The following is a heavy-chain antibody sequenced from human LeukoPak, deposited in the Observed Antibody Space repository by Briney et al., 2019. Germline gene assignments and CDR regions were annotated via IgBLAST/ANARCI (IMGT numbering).Heavy chain of an antibody. D-gene: IGHD6-13*01. Sequence: PSETLSLTCTVSGGSISSGGYYWSWIRQPPGKGLEWIGYIYHSGSTYYNPSLKSRVTISVDRSKNQFSLKLSSVTAADTAVYYCARRGSRIAAAGTELFDYWGQGTLVTVSS. V-gene: IGHV4-30-2*01. J-gene: IGHJ4*02. CDR3: ARRGSRIAAAGTELFDY. CDR1: GGSISSGGYY. CDR2: IYHSGST.